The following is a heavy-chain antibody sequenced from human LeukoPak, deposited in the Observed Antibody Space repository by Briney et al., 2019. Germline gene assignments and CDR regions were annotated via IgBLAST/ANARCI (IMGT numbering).Heavy chain of an antibody. J-gene: IGHJ4*02. Sequence: ASVKVSCKASGYSFTSYGFNWVRQAPGQGLEWMGIINPSGGSTSYAQKFQGRVTMTRDTSTSTVYMELSSLRSEDTAVYYCARDRYSYGYGPDYWGQGTLVTVSS. V-gene: IGHV1-46*01. CDR2: INPSGGST. D-gene: IGHD5-18*01. CDR3: ARDRYSYGYGPDY. CDR1: GYSFTSYG.